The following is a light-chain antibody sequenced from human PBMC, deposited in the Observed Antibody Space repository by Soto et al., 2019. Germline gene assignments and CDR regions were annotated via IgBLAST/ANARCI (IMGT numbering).Light chain of an antibody. CDR2: GAS. J-gene: IGKJ4*01. CDR3: QKYGSSVT. V-gene: IGKV3-20*01. Sequence: EIVLTQSPGSLSLSPGERATLSCRASQSVYNNYIAWYQHSPGQAPMVLIYGASTRATGPPVRFSGSGSGTDFTLTITRLEPEDSALYYCQKYGSSVTFGGGTKVE. CDR1: QSVYNNY.